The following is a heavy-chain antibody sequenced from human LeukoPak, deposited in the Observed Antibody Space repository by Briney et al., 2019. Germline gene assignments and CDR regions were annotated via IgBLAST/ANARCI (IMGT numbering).Heavy chain of an antibody. J-gene: IGHJ4*02. CDR2: IYYSGST. Sequence: SQTLSLTCTVSGGSISSGGYYWSWIRQHPGKGLEWIGYIYYSGSTYYNPSLKSRVTISVATSKNQFSLKLSSVTAADTAVYYCARTNGIAVAGFDYWGQGTLVTVSS. CDR3: ARTNGIAVAGFDY. V-gene: IGHV4-31*03. D-gene: IGHD6-19*01. CDR1: GGSISSGGYY.